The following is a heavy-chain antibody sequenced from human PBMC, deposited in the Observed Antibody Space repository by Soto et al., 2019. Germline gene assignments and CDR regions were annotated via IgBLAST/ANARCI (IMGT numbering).Heavy chain of an antibody. V-gene: IGHV4-59*01. CDR1: GDSISSYY. J-gene: IGHJ4*01. CDR2: IYYSGST. CDR3: ARQAAQQLDY. D-gene: IGHD6-13*01. Sequence: QVQLQESGPGLVKPSETLSLTCTVSGDSISSYYWSWIRQPPGKGLEWIGYIYYSGSTNYNPSLKSRVTISVDTSKNQFSLKLSSVTAADTAVYYCARQAAQQLDYWGHGTLVTVSS.